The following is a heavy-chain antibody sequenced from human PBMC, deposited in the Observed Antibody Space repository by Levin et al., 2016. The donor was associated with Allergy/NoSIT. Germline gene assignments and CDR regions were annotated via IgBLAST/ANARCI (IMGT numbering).Heavy chain of an antibody. CDR1: GGSISSYY. Sequence: SETLSLTCTVSGGSISSYYWSWIRQPPGKGLEWIGYIYYSGSTNYNPSLKSRVTISVDTSKNQFSLKLSSVTAADTAVYYCARSSGSYYLYYYGMDVWGQGTTVTVSS. V-gene: IGHV4-59*01. J-gene: IGHJ6*02. CDR2: IYYSGST. D-gene: IGHD1-26*01. CDR3: ARSSGSYYLYYYGMDV.